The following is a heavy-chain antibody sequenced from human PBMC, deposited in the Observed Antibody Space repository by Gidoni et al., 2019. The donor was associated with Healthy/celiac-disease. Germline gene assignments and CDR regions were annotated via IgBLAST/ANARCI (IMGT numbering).Heavy chain of an antibody. CDR3: ARGQKRVFWSGDRNWFDP. Sequence: QVQLQQWGAGLLKPSETLSLTCAVHGGSFSGYYWSWIRQPPGKGLEWIGEINHSGSTNYNPSLKRRVTISVDTSKNQFSLKLSSVTAADTAVYYCARGQKRVFWSGDRNWFDPWGQGTLVTVSS. J-gene: IGHJ5*02. CDR1: GGSFSGYY. V-gene: IGHV4-34*01. D-gene: IGHD3-3*01. CDR2: INHSGST.